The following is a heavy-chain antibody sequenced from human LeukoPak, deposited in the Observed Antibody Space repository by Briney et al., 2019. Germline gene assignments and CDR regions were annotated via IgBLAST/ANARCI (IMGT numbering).Heavy chain of an antibody. J-gene: IGHJ6*04. Sequence: ASVKVSCKASGYTFTSYYMHWVRQAPGQGLEGMGVINPSGGSTSYAQKFQGRVTMTRDTSTSTVYMELSSLRSEDTAVYYCARVYGVAEHRDTFYGMDVWGKGTTVTVSS. CDR2: INPSGGST. V-gene: IGHV1-46*01. D-gene: IGHD6-19*01. CDR1: GYTFTSYY. CDR3: ARVYGVAEHRDTFYGMDV.